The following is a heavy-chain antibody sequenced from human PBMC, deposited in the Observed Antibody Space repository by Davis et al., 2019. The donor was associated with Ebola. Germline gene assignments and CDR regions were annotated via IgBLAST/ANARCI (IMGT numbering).Heavy chain of an antibody. CDR1: GFTFSSYS. CDR3: ARDREYYDFWSGYYSYYYYGMDV. J-gene: IGHJ6*02. CDR2: ISSSSSYI. V-gene: IGHV3-21*01. Sequence: PGGSLRLSCAASGFTFSSYSMNWVRQAPGKGLEWVSSISSSSSYIYYADSVKGRFTISRDNAKNSLYLQMNSLRAEDTAVYYCARDREYYDFWSGYYSYYYYGMDVWGQGTTVTVSS. D-gene: IGHD3-3*01.